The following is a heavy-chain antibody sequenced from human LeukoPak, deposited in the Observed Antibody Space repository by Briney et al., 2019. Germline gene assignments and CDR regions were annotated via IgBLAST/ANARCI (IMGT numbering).Heavy chain of an antibody. Sequence: GGSLTLSCVASQFRFPFSHYGMHWVRQAPGRGLEWVAVIWSDGINQYYADSVKGRFTISRDNSQNTVYLQMNSLRVEDTAVYFCAKDAQGGFDYSNSLEYWGQGTLVTVSS. CDR2: IWSDGINQ. V-gene: IGHV3-33*06. CDR3: AKDAQGGFDYSNSLEY. CDR1: RFPFSHYG. J-gene: IGHJ4*02. D-gene: IGHD4-11*01.